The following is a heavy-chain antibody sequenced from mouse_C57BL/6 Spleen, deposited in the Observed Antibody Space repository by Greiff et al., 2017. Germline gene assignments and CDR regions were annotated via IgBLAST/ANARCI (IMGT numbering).Heavy chain of an antibody. J-gene: IGHJ3*01. CDR1: GYTFTDYE. CDR2: IDPETGGT. Sequence: QVQLQQSGAELVRPGASVTLSCKASGYTFTDYEMHWVKQTPVHGLAWIGAIDPETGGTAYNQKFKGKAILTADKSSSTAYMELRSLTSEDSAVYYCTRLRGYYAAYWGQGTLVTVSA. V-gene: IGHV1-15*01. D-gene: IGHD2-3*01. CDR3: TRLRGYYAAY.